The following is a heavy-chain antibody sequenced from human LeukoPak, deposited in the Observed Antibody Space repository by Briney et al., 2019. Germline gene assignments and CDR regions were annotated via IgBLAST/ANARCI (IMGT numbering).Heavy chain of an antibody. V-gene: IGHV3-9*01. CDR3: AREYYDSSGYYGLDY. CDR2: ISWNSGTI. CDR1: GFTFDDYA. Sequence: GGSLRLSCAASGFTFDDYAMHWVRQAPGKGLEWVSGISWNSGTIGYADSVKGRFTISRDNAKNSLYLQMNSLRAEDTAVYYCAREYYDSSGYYGLDYWGQGTLVTVSS. D-gene: IGHD3-22*01. J-gene: IGHJ4*02.